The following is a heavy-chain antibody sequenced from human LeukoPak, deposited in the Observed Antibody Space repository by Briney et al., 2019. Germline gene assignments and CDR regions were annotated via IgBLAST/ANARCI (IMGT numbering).Heavy chain of an antibody. CDR1: GFTSSSNA. V-gene: IGHV3-23*01. CDR3: ANREYNAP. CDR2: TSGSGSNT. J-gene: IGHJ5*02. D-gene: IGHD1-14*01. Sequence: GGSLRHSRAPPGFTSSSNAMTWIRQAPGKGLEWVSDTSGSGSNTYYADSVKGRFTVPRDNSKNTLYLQMNSLRAEDTAVYYCANREYNAPWGQGTLVTVSS.